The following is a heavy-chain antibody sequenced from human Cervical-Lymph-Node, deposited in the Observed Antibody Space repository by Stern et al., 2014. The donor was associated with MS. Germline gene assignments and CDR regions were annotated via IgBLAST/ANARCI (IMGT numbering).Heavy chain of an antibody. V-gene: IGHV1-69*01. J-gene: IGHJ6*02. Sequence: MQLVESGAEVKKPGSSVKVSCKASGGTFSSYAISWVRQAPGKGLEWMGGIIPIFGTANYAQKYQGRGTITADESTSTAYMELSSLRSEDTAVYYCARGELKEGLVRGMDVWGQGTTVTVSS. CDR1: GGTFSSYA. CDR3: ARGELKEGLVRGMDV. CDR2: IIPIFGTA. D-gene: IGHD1-26*01.